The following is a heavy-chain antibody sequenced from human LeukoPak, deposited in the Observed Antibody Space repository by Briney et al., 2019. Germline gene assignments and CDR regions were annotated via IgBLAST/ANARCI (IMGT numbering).Heavy chain of an antibody. CDR2: IVASYEGT. CDR1: GFTFSNYA. J-gene: IGHJ5*02. Sequence: GSLRLSCAASGFTFSNYAMMWVRQPPGKGLEWVSSIVASYEGTFYANSVKGWFTISRDNSKSTLSLQMNSLRAEDTGVYYCAKGKAGGLVDLFDPWGQGTLVTVSS. D-gene: IGHD3/OR15-3a*01. V-gene: IGHV3-23*01. CDR3: AKGKAGGLVDLFDP.